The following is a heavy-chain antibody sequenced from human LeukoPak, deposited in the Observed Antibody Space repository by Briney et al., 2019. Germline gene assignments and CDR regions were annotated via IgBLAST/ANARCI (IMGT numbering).Heavy chain of an antibody. Sequence: GGSLRLSCAASGFTFSSYAMHWVRQAPGKGLEWVAVISYDGSNKYYADSVKGRFTISRDNSKNTLHLQMNSLRAEDTAVYYCARDLGDYDILTGYPAGWGQGTLVTVSS. D-gene: IGHD3-9*01. V-gene: IGHV3-30*04. J-gene: IGHJ4*02. CDR1: GFTFSSYA. CDR3: ARDLGDYDILTGYPAG. CDR2: ISYDGSNK.